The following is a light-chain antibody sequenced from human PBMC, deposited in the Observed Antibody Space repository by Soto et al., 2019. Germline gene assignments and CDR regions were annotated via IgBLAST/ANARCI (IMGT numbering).Light chain of an antibody. Sequence: DIQMTQSPSTLSASVGDRVTITCRASQTISTYLAWYQQKPGRAPKLLIYDASSLESGVPSRFSGSGSGTDFTLTISSLDPEDSAVYYCQQRSNRPLTFGQGTRLEI. CDR3: QQRSNRPLT. J-gene: IGKJ5*01. CDR2: DAS. V-gene: IGKV1-5*01. CDR1: QTISTY.